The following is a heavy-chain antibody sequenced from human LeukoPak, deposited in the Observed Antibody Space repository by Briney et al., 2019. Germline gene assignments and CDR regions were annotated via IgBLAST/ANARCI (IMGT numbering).Heavy chain of an antibody. CDR1: GGTFSSYT. V-gene: IGHV1-69*02. J-gene: IGHJ6*02. CDR3: ASPIVVVPAANDYYGMDV. CDR2: INPILGIA. D-gene: IGHD2-2*01. Sequence: SVKVSCKASGGTFSSYTISWVRQAPGQGLEWMGRINPILGIANYAQKFQGRVTITADKSTSTAYMELSSLRSEDTAVYYCASPIVVVPAANDYYGMDVWGQGTTVTVSS.